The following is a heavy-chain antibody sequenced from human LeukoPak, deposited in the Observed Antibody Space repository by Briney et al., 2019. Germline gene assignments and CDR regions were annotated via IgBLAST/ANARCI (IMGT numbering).Heavy chain of an antibody. V-gene: IGHV6-1*01. CDR1: XX. CDR3: ARKRGSSWYDV. D-gene: IGHD6-13*01. Sequence: XXWNWIRQSPSRGLEWLGRTYYRSKWYNDYAVSVKSRITINPDTSKNQFSLQLNSVTPEDTAVYYCARKRGSSWYDVWGKGTTVTVSS. J-gene: IGHJ6*04. CDR2: TYYRSKWYN.